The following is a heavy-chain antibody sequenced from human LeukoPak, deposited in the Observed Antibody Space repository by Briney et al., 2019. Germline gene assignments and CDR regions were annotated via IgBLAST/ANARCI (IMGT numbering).Heavy chain of an antibody. V-gene: IGHV4-59*08. Sequence: SETLSLTCTVSGGSISSYYWSWIRQPPGKGLEWIGYIYYSGSTTYNPSLTSRVTISVDTSKNQFSLKLSSVTAADTAVYYCASSPYDYDRGGGLNWFDPWGQGTLATVSS. CDR3: ASSPYDYDRGGGLNWFDP. J-gene: IGHJ5*02. D-gene: IGHD3-22*01. CDR2: IYYSGST. CDR1: GGSISSYY.